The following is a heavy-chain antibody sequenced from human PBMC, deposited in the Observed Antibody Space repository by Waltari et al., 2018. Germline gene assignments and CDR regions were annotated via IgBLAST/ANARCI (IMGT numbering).Heavy chain of an antibody. D-gene: IGHD3-22*01. CDR2: INSEGVGT. CDR3: AREPSPDSSGYFYYYMDV. V-gene: IGHV3-74*01. CDR1: GFTFSRYW. J-gene: IGHJ6*03. Sequence: EVQLVESGGGLVQPGGSLRLSCAASGFTFSRYWMHWVRQAPGKGLVWVSRINSEGVGTIYAESVKGRFTISRDNAKNTLYLQLNSLRVEDTAVYYCAREPSPDSSGYFYYYMDVWGKGTTVTVSS.